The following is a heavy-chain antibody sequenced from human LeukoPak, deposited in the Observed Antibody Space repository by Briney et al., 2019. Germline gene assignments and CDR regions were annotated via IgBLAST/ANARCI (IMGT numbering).Heavy chain of an antibody. CDR2: IRSKANSYAT. CDR3: TVSYYYDSSGYYFPFDY. Sequence: GGSLRLSCAASEFTFSDTWMSWVRQAPGKGLEWVGRIRSKANSYATAYAASVKGSFTISRDDSKNTAYLQMNSLKTEDTAVYYCTVSYYYDSSGYYFPFDYWGQGTLVTVSS. J-gene: IGHJ4*02. V-gene: IGHV3-73*01. D-gene: IGHD3-22*01. CDR1: EFTFSDTW.